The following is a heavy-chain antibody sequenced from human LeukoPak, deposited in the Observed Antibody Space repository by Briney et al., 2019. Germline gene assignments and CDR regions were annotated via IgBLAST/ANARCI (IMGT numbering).Heavy chain of an antibody. J-gene: IGHJ4*02. CDR1: GFTFSSYA. V-gene: IGHV3-30-3*01. CDR3: ARERRGEYGSSWYNY. CDR2: ISYDGSNK. Sequence: GGSLRLSCAASGFTFSSYAMHWVRQAPGKGLEWVAVISYDGSNKYYADSVKGRFTISRDNSKNTLYLQMNSLRAEDTAVYYCARERRGEYGSSWYNYWGQGTLVTVSS. D-gene: IGHD6-13*01.